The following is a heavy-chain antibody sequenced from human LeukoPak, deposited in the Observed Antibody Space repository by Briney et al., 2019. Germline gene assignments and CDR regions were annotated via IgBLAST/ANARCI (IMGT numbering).Heavy chain of an antibody. J-gene: IGHJ3*02. CDR3: ARCSSSWYMVSHDAFDI. CDR2: MNPNSGNT. CDR1: GYTFTSYD. D-gene: IGHD6-13*01. Sequence: ASVKVSCKASGYTFTSYDINWVRQATGQGLEWMGWMNPNSGNTGYAQKFQGRVTMTRNTSISTAYMELSSLRSEDTAVYYCARCSSSWYMVSHDAFDIWGQGTMVTVSS. V-gene: IGHV1-8*01.